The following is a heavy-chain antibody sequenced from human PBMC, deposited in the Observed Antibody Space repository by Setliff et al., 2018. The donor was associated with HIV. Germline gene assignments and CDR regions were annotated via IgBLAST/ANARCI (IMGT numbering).Heavy chain of an antibody. J-gene: IGHJ4*02. CDR3: ARQPRWLQFPRYFDY. D-gene: IGHD5-12*01. CDR1: GGSISSGSYY. Sequence: SETLSLTCTVSGGSISSGSYYWSWIRQPAGKGLEWIGHIYTSGSPHYKSSLTSRLTISLDTSRNQFSLKLSSVTAADTAVYYCARQPRWLQFPRYFDYWGQGTLVTVSS. V-gene: IGHV4-61*09. CDR2: IYTSGSP.